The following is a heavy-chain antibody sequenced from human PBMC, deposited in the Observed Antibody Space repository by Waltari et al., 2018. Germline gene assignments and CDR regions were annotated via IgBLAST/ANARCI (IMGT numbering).Heavy chain of an antibody. CDR1: GFTFSTFW. J-gene: IGHJ5*02. CDR2: IKEVGCES. Sequence: EVQLVESGGGLVQPGGSLRLSCAASGFTFSTFWMNRVRQAPGKGRGWVAEIKEVGCESHYVYSVKGLYTIARDNAQNLLDLQINGLRDEDTAVYYWSVSVNHWGQGTLVIVSS. V-gene: IGHV3-7*01. CDR3: SVSVNH.